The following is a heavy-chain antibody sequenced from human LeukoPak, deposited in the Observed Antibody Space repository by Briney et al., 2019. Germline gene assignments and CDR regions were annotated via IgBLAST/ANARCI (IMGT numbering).Heavy chain of an antibody. CDR1: AFTFSDYG. CDR2: IRYDGTNT. Sequence: GGSLRLSCVASAFTFSDYGMVWVRQAPGKGLEWVTFIRYDGTNTFYADSVKGRFIISRDNSKNTMYLQMNRLRAGDTAVYYCARRFMAYGIAYTDVWGKGTTVTVSS. D-gene: IGHD2-21*01. V-gene: IGHV3-30*02. CDR3: ARRFMAYGIAYTDV. J-gene: IGHJ6*03.